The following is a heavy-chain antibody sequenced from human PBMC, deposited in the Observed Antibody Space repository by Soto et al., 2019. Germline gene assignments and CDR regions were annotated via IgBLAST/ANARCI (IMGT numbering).Heavy chain of an antibody. CDR1: GFTFSSYS. J-gene: IGHJ5*02. V-gene: IGHV3-48*01. CDR2: ISSSSATI. CDR3: ARESDLYNWFDP. Sequence: EVQLVESGGGLVQPGGSLRLSCAASGFTFSSYSMNWVRQAPGKGLEWVSYISSSSATIYYADSVKGRFTISRDNAKNSLYLQMNSLRAEDTAVYYCARESDLYNWFDPWGQGTLVTVS.